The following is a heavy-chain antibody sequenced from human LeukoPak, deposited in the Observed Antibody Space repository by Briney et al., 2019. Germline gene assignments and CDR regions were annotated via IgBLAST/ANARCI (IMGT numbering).Heavy chain of an antibody. CDR1: GYTFTGYY. D-gene: IGHD6-19*01. Sequence: EASVKVSCKASGYTFTGYYMHWVRQAPGQGLEWMGWINPNSGGTNYAQKFQGRVTMTRDTSISTAYMELSRLRSDDTAVYYCARDASYVAVAGTGTNWFDPWGQGTLVTVSS. J-gene: IGHJ5*02. CDR2: INPNSGGT. CDR3: ARDASYVAVAGTGTNWFDP. V-gene: IGHV1-2*02.